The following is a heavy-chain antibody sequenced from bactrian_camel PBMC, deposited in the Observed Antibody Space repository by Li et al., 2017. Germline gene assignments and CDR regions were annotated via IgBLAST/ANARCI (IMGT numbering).Heavy chain of an antibody. V-gene: IGHV3S63*01. D-gene: IGHD6*01. CDR3: AVDSKDGSCPREIAI. CDR1: AYIWEQCG. J-gene: IGHJ4*01. Sequence: VQLVESGGGSVQAGGSLKLSCVGSAYIWEQCGMGWYLQAAGKEVNVVSVRRDSTIIYADSVKGRFSISQNNAKITVYLRMNSLKPGDTAVYYCAVDSKDGSCPREIAIWAQGTQVTVS. CDR2: VRRDSTI.